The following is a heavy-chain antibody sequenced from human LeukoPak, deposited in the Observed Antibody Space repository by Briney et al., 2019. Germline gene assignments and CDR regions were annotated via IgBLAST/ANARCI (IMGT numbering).Heavy chain of an antibody. CDR2: ISHDGSNK. J-gene: IGHJ4*02. V-gene: IGHV3-30*04. D-gene: IGHD3-3*01. Sequence: GSLRLSCAASGFPFGSYAMHWVRQAPGKGLEWVAVISHDGSNKYYANSVKGRFTISRDNPKNTLYLLMNSLRPEDTAVYYCAGGVAIFDYWGQGTLVTVSS. CDR1: GFPFGSYA. CDR3: AGGVAIFDY.